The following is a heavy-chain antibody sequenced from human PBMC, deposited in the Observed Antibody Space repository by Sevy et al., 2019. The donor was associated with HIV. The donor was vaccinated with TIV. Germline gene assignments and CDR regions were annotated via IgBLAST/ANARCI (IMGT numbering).Heavy chain of an antibody. Sequence: GGSLRLSCAASGFTFSNVWMSWVRQAPGKGLEWVGRIKSKTDGGTTDYDAPVKGRFTISRDDSKNTLYLQMNSLKTENTTIYYCTTDSKKRGLSAILDYWGQETLVNASS. CDR1: GFTFSNVW. D-gene: IGHD3-10*01. J-gene: IGHJ4*02. CDR3: TTDSKKRGLSAILDY. V-gene: IGHV3-15*01. CDR2: IKSKTDGGTT.